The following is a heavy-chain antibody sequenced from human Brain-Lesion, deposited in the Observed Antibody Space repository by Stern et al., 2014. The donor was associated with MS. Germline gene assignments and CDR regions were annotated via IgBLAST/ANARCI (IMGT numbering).Heavy chain of an antibody. V-gene: IGHV1-24*01. CDR2: FYPEDGET. CDR3: ATDRDDFRSGYSAPTKGYGLDV. J-gene: IGHJ6*02. CDR1: GYTLTELS. Sequence: VQLVESGAEVKKPGASVKVSCKVSGYTLTELSMHWVRQAPGKGLEWMGGFYPEDGETIYAQKFQGRVTMTEDTSTDTAYMELSSLRSEYTAVYYCATDRDDFRSGYSAPTKGYGLDVWGQGTTVTVTS. D-gene: IGHD3-3*01.